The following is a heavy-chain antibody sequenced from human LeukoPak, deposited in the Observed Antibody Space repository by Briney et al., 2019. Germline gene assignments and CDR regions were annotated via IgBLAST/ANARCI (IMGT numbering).Heavy chain of an antibody. D-gene: IGHD6-13*01. J-gene: IGHJ4*02. Sequence: ASVKVSCKASGYTFTDYYLHWVRQAPGKGLEWMGGFDPEDGETIYAQKFQGRVTMTEDTSTDTAYMELSSLRSEDTAVYYCATPGIAAAGINFDYWGQGTLVTVSS. V-gene: IGHV1-24*01. CDR1: GYTFTDYY. CDR3: ATPGIAAAGINFDY. CDR2: FDPEDGET.